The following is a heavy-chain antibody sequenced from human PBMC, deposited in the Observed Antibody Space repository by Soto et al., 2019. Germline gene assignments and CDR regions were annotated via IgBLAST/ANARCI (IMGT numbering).Heavy chain of an antibody. CDR2: IIPIFRTP. D-gene: IGHD6-13*01. CDR1: GGTFSSSA. J-gene: IGHJ6*02. Sequence: GASVKVSCKASGGTFSSSAISWVRQAPGQGLEWMGGIIPIFRTPDYGQKFQGRVTITADESARTVYMELRGLRSEDTAVYFCARGIAAAAARGMDVWGQGTTVTV. CDR3: ARGIAAAAARGMDV. V-gene: IGHV1-69*13.